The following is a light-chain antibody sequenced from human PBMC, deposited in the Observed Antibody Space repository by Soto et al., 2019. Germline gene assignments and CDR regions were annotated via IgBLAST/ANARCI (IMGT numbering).Light chain of an antibody. J-gene: IGKJ1*01. Sequence: DIQMTQSPSSLSASVGDRVTITCRASQSISSYLNWYQQKPGKAPKLLIYAASSLQSGVPSRFSGSGSGTDFTLTISSLQPEDFATYYCKQSYSTTRTFGQGTRWIS. CDR1: QSISSY. V-gene: IGKV1-39*01. CDR3: KQSYSTTRT. CDR2: AAS.